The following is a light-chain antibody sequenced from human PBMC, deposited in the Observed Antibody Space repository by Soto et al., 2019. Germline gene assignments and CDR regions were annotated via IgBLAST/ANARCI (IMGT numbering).Light chain of an antibody. Sequence: EILLTQSPVTLSFSLGQRSTRSCSASQSISTYLARYQVKPGQAPRLLIYDASSRATGVPARFSGSGSGTDFSLTISSLEPEDVAVYYCQQRSQWPPMTFGQGTRLEIK. CDR3: QQRSQWPPMT. CDR1: QSISTY. J-gene: IGKJ5*01. V-gene: IGKV3-11*01. CDR2: DAS.